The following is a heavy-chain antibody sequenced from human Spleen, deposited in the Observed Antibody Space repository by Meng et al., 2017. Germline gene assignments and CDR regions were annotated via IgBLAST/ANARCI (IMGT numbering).Heavy chain of an antibody. V-gene: IGHV4-34*01. Sequence: VQLQQWGGGLLKPSETLPLTGAVYGGSFSGYYCSWIRQPPGKGLEWIGEINDSGLTNYYSSLKRRVTISIDTSNNHFSLKLSSVTAADAAVYYCGGSSGYPIDYWGQGTLVTVSS. CDR1: GGSFSGYY. J-gene: IGHJ4*02. D-gene: IGHD3-22*01. CDR3: GGSSGYPIDY. CDR2: INDSGLT.